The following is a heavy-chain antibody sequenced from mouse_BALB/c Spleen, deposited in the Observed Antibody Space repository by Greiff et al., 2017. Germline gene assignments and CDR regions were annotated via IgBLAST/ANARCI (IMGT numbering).Heavy chain of an antibody. V-gene: IGHV1-80*01. Sequence: QVQLKQSGAELVRPGSSVKISCKASGYAFSSYWMNWVKQRPGQGLEWIGQIYPGDGDTNYNGKFKGKATLTADKSSITAYMQLSSLTSGDSAVYFCARGRYSNDGYAMDYWGQGTSVTVSS. D-gene: IGHD2-12*01. J-gene: IGHJ4*01. CDR1: GYAFSSYW. CDR2: IYPGDGDT. CDR3: ARGRYSNDGYAMDY.